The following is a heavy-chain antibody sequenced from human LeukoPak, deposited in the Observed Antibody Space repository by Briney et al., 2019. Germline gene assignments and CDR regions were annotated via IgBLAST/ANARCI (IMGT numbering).Heavy chain of an antibody. CDR2: ISPHSHTT. J-gene: IGHJ4*02. Sequence: ASVKVSCKASGYTFTNYFISWVSQAPGQGLEWVGWISPHSHTTHYAEKVQGRVTMTTDTSTATVYMELRSLRSDDTAVYFCARGQSMYYWGQGTPVTVSS. CDR1: GYTFTNYF. CDR3: ARGQSMYY. D-gene: IGHD2-8*01. V-gene: IGHV1-18*01.